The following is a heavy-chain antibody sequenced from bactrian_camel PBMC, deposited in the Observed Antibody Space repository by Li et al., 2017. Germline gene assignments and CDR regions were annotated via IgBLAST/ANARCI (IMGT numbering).Heavy chain of an antibody. J-gene: IGHJ4*01. V-gene: IGHV3S42*01. Sequence: DVQLVESGGGSVQAGGSLRLSCAASGYTYGCCCMGWFRQAPGKEREGVAAIDKSGATTYAGSLAGRFTISKDNGDNRLYLHMNNLKPEDTAIYYCAADRFNLQLARHYSYWGRGTQVTVS. CDR3: AADRFNLQLARHYSY. CDR1: GYTYGCCC. D-gene: IGHD2*01. CDR2: IDKSGAT.